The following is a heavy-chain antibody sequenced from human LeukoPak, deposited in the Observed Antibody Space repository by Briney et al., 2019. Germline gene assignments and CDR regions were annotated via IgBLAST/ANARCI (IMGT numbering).Heavy chain of an antibody. Sequence: GASVKVSCKASGGTFSSYAISWVRQAPGQGLEWTGGIIPIFGTANYAQKFQGRVTITTDEPTSTAYMELSSLRSEDTAVYYCARAGGYSSSLDYWGQGTLVTVSS. D-gene: IGHD6-6*01. CDR1: GGTFSSYA. CDR3: ARAGGYSSSLDY. CDR2: IIPIFGTA. V-gene: IGHV1-69*05. J-gene: IGHJ4*02.